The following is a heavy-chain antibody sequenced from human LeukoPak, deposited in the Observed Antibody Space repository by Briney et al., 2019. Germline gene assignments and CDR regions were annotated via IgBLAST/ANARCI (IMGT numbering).Heavy chain of an antibody. CDR1: GFTFSSYV. D-gene: IGHD2-8*01. CDR3: ARARRHCTNGVCYSATRFDY. J-gene: IGHJ4*02. CDR2: IKQDGSEK. V-gene: IGHV3-7*05. Sequence: GGSLRLSCAASGFTFSSYVMNWVRQAPGKGLEWVANIKQDGSEKYYVDSVKGRFTISRDNAKNPLYLQMNSLRAEDTAVYYCARARRHCTNGVCYSATRFDYWGQGTLVTVSS.